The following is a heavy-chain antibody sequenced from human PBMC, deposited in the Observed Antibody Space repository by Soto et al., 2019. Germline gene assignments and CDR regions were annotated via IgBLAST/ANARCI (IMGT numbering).Heavy chain of an antibody. CDR3: ARDGGDIVVVPAAMPWGYYYYYMDV. CDR1: GFTFSSYS. V-gene: IGHV3-21*01. J-gene: IGHJ6*03. D-gene: IGHD2-2*01. Sequence: GGSLRLSCAASGFTFSSYSMNWVRQAPGKGLEWVSSISSSSSYIYYADSVKGRFTISRDNAKNSLYLQMNSLRAEDTAVYYCARDGGDIVVVPAAMPWGYYYYYMDVWGKGTTVTVSS. CDR2: ISSSSSYI.